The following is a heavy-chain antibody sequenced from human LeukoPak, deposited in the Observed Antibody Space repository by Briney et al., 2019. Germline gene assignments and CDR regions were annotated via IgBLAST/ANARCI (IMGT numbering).Heavy chain of an antibody. Sequence: PGGSLRLSCAASGFTFSSYWMSWVRQAPGKGLEWVANIKQDGSEKYYVDSVKGRFTISRDNAKNSLYLQMNSLRAEDTAVYYCARPGVPAAMWYYYYYYMDVWGKGTTVTVSS. CDR3: ARPGVPAAMWYYYYYYMDV. CDR2: IKQDGSEK. CDR1: GFTFSSYW. J-gene: IGHJ6*03. D-gene: IGHD2-2*01. V-gene: IGHV3-7*01.